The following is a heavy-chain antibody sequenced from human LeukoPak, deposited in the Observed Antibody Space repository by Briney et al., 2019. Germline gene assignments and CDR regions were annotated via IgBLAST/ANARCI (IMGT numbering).Heavy chain of an antibody. V-gene: IGHV1-46*01. CDR2: INPSGGDT. J-gene: IGHJ6*02. Sequence: ASVTVSCKPSGYTFTSYYMHWVRQAPGQGLEWMGIINPSGGDTSYAQKFQGRVTTTRDPSTSTVYMEVVSLRPEDMAVYYCARGCRVVPGVHNVGMTSYYNGMDVWGQGTTVTVSS. CDR3: ARGCRVVPGVHNVGMTSYYNGMDV. CDR1: GYTFTSYY. D-gene: IGHD2-2*01.